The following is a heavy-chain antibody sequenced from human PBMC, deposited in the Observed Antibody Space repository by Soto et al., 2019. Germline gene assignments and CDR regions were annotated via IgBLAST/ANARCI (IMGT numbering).Heavy chain of an antibody. CDR2: IYSGGST. CDR3: ARDGGSTYYYGSGSYFDY. J-gene: IGHJ4*02. V-gene: IGHV3-66*01. Sequence: EVQLVESGGGLVQPGGSLRLSCAASGFTVSSNYMSWVRQAPGKGLEWVSVIYSGGSTYYADSVKGRFTISRDNSKNTXXLQMNSLRAEDTAVYYCARDGGSTYYYGSGSYFDYWGQGTLVTVSS. CDR1: GFTVSSNY. D-gene: IGHD3-10*01.